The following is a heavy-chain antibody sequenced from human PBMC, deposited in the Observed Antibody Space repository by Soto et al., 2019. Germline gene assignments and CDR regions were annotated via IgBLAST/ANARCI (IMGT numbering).Heavy chain of an antibody. J-gene: IGHJ6*02. CDR2: IYYSGTT. V-gene: IGHV4-28*03. CDR1: GYSISSSNW. CDR3: AREGALLFGGNSDYYSTMDV. Sequence: PSETLSLTCAVSGYSISSSNWWGWIRQPPGKGLEWIGYIYYSGTTYYNPSLKSRVTISIDTSKNQFSLKLSSVTAADTAFYYCAREGALLFGGNSDYYSTMDVWGQGTTVTVSS. D-gene: IGHD2-21*02.